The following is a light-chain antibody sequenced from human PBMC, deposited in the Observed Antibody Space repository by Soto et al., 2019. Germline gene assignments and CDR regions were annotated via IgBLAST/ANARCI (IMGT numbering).Light chain of an antibody. CDR3: LQDYTYPWT. CDR2: AAS. V-gene: IGKV1-6*02. J-gene: IGKJ1*01. Sequence: IQMTQSPSSLSASVRDRVTITCRASQDIGNDLGWYQQKPGKAPNLLIYAASSLRSGVPSRFSGSGSGTHFPPTINSLQAEDSATYFCLQDYTYPWTFGQGTKVEIK. CDR1: QDIGND.